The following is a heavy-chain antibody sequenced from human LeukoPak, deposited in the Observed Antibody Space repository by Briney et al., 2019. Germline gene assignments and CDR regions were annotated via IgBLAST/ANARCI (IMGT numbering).Heavy chain of an antibody. CDR3: AREPLINYGSGSS. V-gene: IGHV4-39*07. CDR1: GASINSRSYY. D-gene: IGHD3-10*01. Sequence: PSETLSLTCTVSGASINSRSYYWGWIRQPPGRGLEWIGSLYYSGSTYYNPSLKSRVTISVDTSKNQFSLKLSSVTAADTAVYYCAREPLINYGSGSSWGQGTLVTVSS. J-gene: IGHJ5*02. CDR2: LYYSGST.